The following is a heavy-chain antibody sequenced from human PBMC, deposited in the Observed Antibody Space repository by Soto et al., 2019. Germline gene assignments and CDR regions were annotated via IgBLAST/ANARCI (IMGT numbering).Heavy chain of an antibody. CDR2: FFLSASDT. Sequence: GESLKISCKASGYSFTGYWIAWVRQMHGKGLEWLCIFFLSASDTRYSPSFQGQVPLSADKSINTAYLQWSSLKASDTAMYYCSRHRAYGSGTYYKAPPTGHYYYYGMDVWGQGT. J-gene: IGHJ6*02. CDR3: SRHRAYGSGTYYKAPPTGHYYYYGMDV. CDR1: GYSFTGYW. V-gene: IGHV5-51*01. D-gene: IGHD3-10*01.